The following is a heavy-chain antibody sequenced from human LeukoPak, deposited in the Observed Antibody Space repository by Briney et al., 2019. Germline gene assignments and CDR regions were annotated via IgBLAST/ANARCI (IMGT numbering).Heavy chain of an antibody. CDR3: ARGVQH. J-gene: IGHJ1*01. Sequence: SETLSLACAVYGGSFSGYYWSWIRQPPGKGLEWIGEINHSGSTNYNPSLKSRVTISVDTSKNQFSLKLSSVTAADTAVYYCARGVQHWGQGTLVTVSS. CDR1: GGSFSGYY. V-gene: IGHV4-34*01. CDR2: INHSGST.